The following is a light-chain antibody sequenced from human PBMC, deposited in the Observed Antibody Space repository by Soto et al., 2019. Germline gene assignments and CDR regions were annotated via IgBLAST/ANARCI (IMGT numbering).Light chain of an antibody. V-gene: IGKV3D-15*01. CDR1: QPISNA. CDR2: GAS. J-gene: IGKJ1*01. CDR3: QQYNNWPMWT. Sequence: EIVLTQSPATLSLSPGERATLSCRASQPISNALAWYQQKPGQAPRLLIYGASTRATGIPARFSGSGSGTEFTLTINSLQSEDFAVYYCQQYNNWPMWTFGQGNKVDIK.